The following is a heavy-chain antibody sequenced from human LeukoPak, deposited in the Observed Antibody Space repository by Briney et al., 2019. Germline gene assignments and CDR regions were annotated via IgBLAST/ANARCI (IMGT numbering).Heavy chain of an antibody. V-gene: IGHV4-4*07. CDR3: ARSDYGDYDLLTWFDP. J-gene: IGHJ5*02. CDR2: IYTSGST. D-gene: IGHD4-17*01. Sequence: SETLSLTCIVSGGSINNYYWNWIRQPAGQGLEWIGRIYTSGSTNYNPSLKSRVTMSVDTSKNQFSLKLRSVTAADTAVFYCARSDYGDYDLLTWFDPWGQGTLVTVSS. CDR1: GGSINNYY.